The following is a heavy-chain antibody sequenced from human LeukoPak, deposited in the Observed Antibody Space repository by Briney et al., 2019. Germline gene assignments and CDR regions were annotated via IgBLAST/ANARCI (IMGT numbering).Heavy chain of an antibody. Sequence: PSETLSLTXTVSGYSISSGYYWGWIRHPPGKGLEWIGSFFHSGSTSFNPSLKSRVTISVDTSKNQFSLKLSSVTAADTAVYYCSSLMGSFGDLFVYWGQGTLVTVSS. V-gene: IGHV4-38-2*02. CDR2: FFHSGST. CDR3: SSLMGSFGDLFVY. J-gene: IGHJ4*02. CDR1: GYSISSGYY. D-gene: IGHD3-10*01.